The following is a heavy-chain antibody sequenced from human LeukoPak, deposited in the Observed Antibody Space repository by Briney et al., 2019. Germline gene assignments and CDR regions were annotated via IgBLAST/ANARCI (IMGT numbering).Heavy chain of an antibody. J-gene: IGHJ4*02. CDR2: IYYSGST. V-gene: IGHV4-31*03. CDR3: ARVRGYYYDSSGYYYVPTLLDY. Sequence: PSETLSLTCTVSGGSISSGGYYWSWIRQHSGKGLEWIGYIYYSGSTYYNPSLKSRVTISVDTSKNQFSLKLSSVTAADTAVYYCARVRGYYYDSSGYYYVPTLLDYWGQGTLVTVSS. CDR1: GGSISSGGYY. D-gene: IGHD3-22*01.